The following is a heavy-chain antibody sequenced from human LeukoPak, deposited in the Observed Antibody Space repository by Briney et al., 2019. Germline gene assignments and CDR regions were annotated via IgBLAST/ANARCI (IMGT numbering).Heavy chain of an antibody. CDR3: AKGLYCTSTSCSSRFDY. D-gene: IGHD2-2*01. J-gene: IGHJ4*02. CDR1: GFTFSNYA. Sequence: GGSLRLSCAASGFTFSNYAMSWVRQAPGKGPEWVSAISESSGSTYYADSVKGRFTISRDNSKNTLYLQMNSLRAEDTALYYCAKGLYCTSTSCSSRFDYWGLGTLVTVSS. V-gene: IGHV3-23*01. CDR2: ISESSGST.